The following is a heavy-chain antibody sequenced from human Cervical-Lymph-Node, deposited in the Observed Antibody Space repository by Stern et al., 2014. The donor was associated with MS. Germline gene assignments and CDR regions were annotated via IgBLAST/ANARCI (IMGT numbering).Heavy chain of an antibody. D-gene: IGHD6-19*01. CDR2: IWYDGSNR. CDR1: GFAFSSYG. CDR3: ARDHEAGSSHYFDY. Sequence: VQLVESGGGVVQPGGSLRLSCSASGFAFSSYGMHCVRQAPGKGLEWVTDIWYDGSNRYYADSVKGRFTISRDNSKNTVYLQMNSLRAEDTAMYYCARDHEAGSSHYFDYWGQGTLVTVSS. V-gene: IGHV3-33*01. J-gene: IGHJ4*02.